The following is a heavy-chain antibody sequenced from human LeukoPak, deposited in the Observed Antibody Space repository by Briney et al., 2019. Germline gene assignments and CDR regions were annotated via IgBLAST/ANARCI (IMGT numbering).Heavy chain of an antibody. V-gene: IGHV1-46*01. CDR1: GGTFSSYA. CDR2: INPSGGST. J-gene: IGHJ4*02. D-gene: IGHD6-19*01. Sequence: ASVKVSCKASGGTFSSYAISWVRQAPGQGLEWMGIINPSGGSTSYAQKFQGRVTMTRDMSTSTVYMELSSLRSEDTAVYYCARGVVRGGWYHLFDYWGQGTLVTVSS. CDR3: ARGVVRGGWYHLFDY.